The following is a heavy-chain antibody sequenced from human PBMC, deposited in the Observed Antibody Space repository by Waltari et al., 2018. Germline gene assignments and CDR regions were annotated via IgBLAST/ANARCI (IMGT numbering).Heavy chain of an antibody. V-gene: IGHV1-69*01. CDR3: ARCRSTSCYSAFDI. CDR1: GGTFSSYA. CDR2: IIPIFGTA. J-gene: IGHJ3*02. D-gene: IGHD2-2*02. Sequence: QVQLVQSGAEVKKPGSSVQVSCQASGGTFSSYATSWLRQPPGQGLEWMGGIIPIFGTANYAQKFQGRVTITADESTSTAYMELSSLRSEDTAVYYCARCRSTSCYSAFDIWGQGTMVTVSS.